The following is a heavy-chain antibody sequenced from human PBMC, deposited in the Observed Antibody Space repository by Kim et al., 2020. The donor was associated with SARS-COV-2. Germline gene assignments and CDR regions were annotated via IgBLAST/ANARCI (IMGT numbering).Heavy chain of an antibody. CDR3: ARENRRGYCSGGSCYSFRKFDY. V-gene: IGHV3-30*04. Sequence: GGSLRLSCAASGFTFSSYAMHWVRQAPGKGLEWVAVISYDGSNKYYADSVKDRFTISRDNSKNTLYLQMNSLRAEDTAVYYCARENRRGYCSGGSCYSFRKFDYLGQGTLVTVSS. CDR2: ISYDGSNK. D-gene: IGHD2-15*01. CDR1: GFTFSSYA. J-gene: IGHJ4*02.